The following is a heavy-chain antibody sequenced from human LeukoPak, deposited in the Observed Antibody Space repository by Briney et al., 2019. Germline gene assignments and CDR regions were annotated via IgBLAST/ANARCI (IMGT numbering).Heavy chain of an antibody. Sequence: SETLSLTCTVSGGSISSSSYYWGWIRQPPGTGLEWIGSIYYSGSTYYNPSLKSRVTISVDTSKNQFSLKLSSVTAADTAVYYCAQHRYSSGHAFDIWGQGTMVTVSS. CDR3: AQHRYSSGHAFDI. CDR1: GGSISSSSYY. CDR2: IYYSGST. V-gene: IGHV4-39*01. J-gene: IGHJ3*02. D-gene: IGHD5-18*01.